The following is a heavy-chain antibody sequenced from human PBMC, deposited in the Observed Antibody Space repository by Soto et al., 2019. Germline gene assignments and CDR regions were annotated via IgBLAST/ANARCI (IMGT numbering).Heavy chain of an antibody. D-gene: IGHD6-13*01. CDR2: IWYDGSNK. J-gene: IGHJ5*02. V-gene: IGHV3-33*01. CDR3: ARDYNEIAAAAPNWFDP. Sequence: GGSLRLSCAASGFTFSSYGMHWVRQAPGKGLEWVAVIWYDGSNKYYADSVKGRFTISRDNSKNTLYLQMNSLRAEDTAVYYCARDYNEIAAAAPNWFDPWGQGTLVTVSS. CDR1: GFTFSSYG.